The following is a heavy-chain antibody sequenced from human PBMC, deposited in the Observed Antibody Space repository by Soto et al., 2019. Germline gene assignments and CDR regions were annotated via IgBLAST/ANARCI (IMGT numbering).Heavy chain of an antibody. V-gene: IGHV3-7*01. J-gene: IGHJ5*02. CDR3: ARKSIVGATSWFDP. CDR2: IKQDGSEK. Sequence: SLRLSCAASGFTFSSYWMSWVRQAPGKGLEWVANIKQDGSEKYYVDSVKGRFTISRDNAKNSLYLQMNSLRAEDTAVYYCARKSIVGATSWFDPWGQGTLVT. D-gene: IGHD1-26*01. CDR1: GFTFSSYW.